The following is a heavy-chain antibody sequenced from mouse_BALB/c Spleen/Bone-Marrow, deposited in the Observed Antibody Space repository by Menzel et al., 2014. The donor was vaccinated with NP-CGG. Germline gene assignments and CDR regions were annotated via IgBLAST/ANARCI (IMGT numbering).Heavy chain of an antibody. CDR3: ARSGYVGNYPYFDY. J-gene: IGHJ2*01. CDR2: IFPGSGNT. D-gene: IGHD2-1*01. CDR1: GYSFTSYY. V-gene: IGHV1-66*01. Sequence: VKLVESGPGLVKPGASVKISCKASGYSFTSYYIHWVKQRPGQGLEWIGWIFPGSGNTKYNEKFKGKATLTADTSSSTAYMQLSSLTSEDSAVYFCARSGYVGNYPYFDYWGQGTTLTVSS.